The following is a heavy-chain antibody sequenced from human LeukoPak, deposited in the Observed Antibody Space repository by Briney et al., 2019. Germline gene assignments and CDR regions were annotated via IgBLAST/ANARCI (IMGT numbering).Heavy chain of an antibody. D-gene: IGHD2-2*01. J-gene: IGHJ4*02. CDR1: GYTFTSYY. V-gene: IGHV1-46*01. CDR3: ARELRYCSSTSCYPPPSDY. CDR2: INPSGGST. Sequence: ASVKVSCKASGYTFTSYYMHWVRQAPGQGLEWMGIINPSGGSTSYAQKFQGRVTMTRDTSTSTVYMELSSLRSEDTAVYYCARELRYCSSTSCYPPPSDYWGQGTLVTVSS.